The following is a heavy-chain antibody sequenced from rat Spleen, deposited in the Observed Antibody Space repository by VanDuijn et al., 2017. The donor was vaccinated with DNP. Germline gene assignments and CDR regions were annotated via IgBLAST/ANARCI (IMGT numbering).Heavy chain of an antibody. CDR2: ISYSGST. V-gene: IGHV3-1*01. Sequence: EVQLQESGSGLVKPSQSLSLTCSVTGYSITSNYWGWIRKFPGNKMEYVGHISYSGSTNYNPSLKSRISITRDTSKNLFFLHLNSVTTEETATYYCARWTRYFDSWGQGVLVTVSS. D-gene: IGHD1-7*01. CDR3: ARWTRYFDS. CDR1: GYSITSNY. J-gene: IGHJ2*01.